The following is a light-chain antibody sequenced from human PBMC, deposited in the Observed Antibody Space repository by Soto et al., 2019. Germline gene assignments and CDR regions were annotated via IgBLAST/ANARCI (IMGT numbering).Light chain of an antibody. CDR2: DVS. V-gene: IGLV2-11*01. CDR3: CSYAGSFVV. Sequence: QSALTQPRSVSGSPGQSVTICCTGTSSDVGGYNYVSWYQQHPGKAPKLMIYDVSKRPSGVPDRFSGSKSGNTASLTISGLQAEDEADYYCCSYAGSFVVFGAGTKVTVL. CDR1: SSDVGGYNY. J-gene: IGLJ2*01.